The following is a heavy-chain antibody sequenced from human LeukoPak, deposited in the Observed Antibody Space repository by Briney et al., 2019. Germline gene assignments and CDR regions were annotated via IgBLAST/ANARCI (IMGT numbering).Heavy chain of an antibody. CDR3: ARGGGSIRHSYYYYVDV. CDR1: GFTFSSYA. Sequence: GGSLRLSCAASGFTFSSYALHWVRQAPGKGLEWVAVISFDGSNIYYADSVKGRFTISRDNAKNSLYLRMNSLRDEDTALYYCARGGGSIRHSYYYYVDVWGKGTSVTVSS. J-gene: IGHJ6*03. D-gene: IGHD2-15*01. CDR2: ISFDGSNI. V-gene: IGHV3-30*04.